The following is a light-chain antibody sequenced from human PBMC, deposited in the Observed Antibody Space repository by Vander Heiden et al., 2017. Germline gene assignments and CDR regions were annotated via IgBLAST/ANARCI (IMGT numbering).Light chain of an antibody. Sequence: DIVWPHSHHSRPLSPVERATIDCKSSQSVLASHNNKNYLAWYQQKPGQPPKLLIYGASIRQSGVPARFSGSGSGTDFTLTISSLQAEDVAVYYCLQDDSIPPTFGPGTKVEIK. V-gene: IGKV4-1*01. CDR3: LQDDSIPPT. CDR2: GAS. CDR1: QSVLASHNNKNY. J-gene: IGKJ1*01.